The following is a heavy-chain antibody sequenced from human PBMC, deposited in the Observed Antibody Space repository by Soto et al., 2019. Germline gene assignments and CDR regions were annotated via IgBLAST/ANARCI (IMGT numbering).Heavy chain of an antibody. J-gene: IGHJ4*02. CDR3: AHGSCSSADFYPNTYFDY. CDR2: IYWDDDE. D-gene: IGHD2-2*01. V-gene: IGHV2-5*02. CDR1: GFSLSTTAEG. Sequence: QITLKESGPTLVKPTQTLTLTCTFSGFSLSTTAEGVGWIRQPPGKALERLELIYWDDDERYSPSLKSRLTSTKDTSKNQVVLTMTNVDPVDTATYYCAHGSCSSADFYPNTYFDYWGQGILVTVSS.